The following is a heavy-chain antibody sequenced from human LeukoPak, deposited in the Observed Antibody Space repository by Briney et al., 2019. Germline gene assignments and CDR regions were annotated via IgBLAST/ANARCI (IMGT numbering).Heavy chain of an antibody. J-gene: IGHJ3*02. CDR2: IYTSGST. CDR3: ARVSGYCSGGSCPPVGI. V-gene: IGHV4-61*02. Sequence: SQILSLTCTVSGGSISSGSYYWRWIRQPAGKGLEWIGRIYTSGSTNYNPSLKSRVTISVDTSKNQFSLKLSSVTAADTAVYYCARVSGYCSGGSCPPVGIWGQGTMVTVSS. D-gene: IGHD2-15*01. CDR1: GGSISSGSYY.